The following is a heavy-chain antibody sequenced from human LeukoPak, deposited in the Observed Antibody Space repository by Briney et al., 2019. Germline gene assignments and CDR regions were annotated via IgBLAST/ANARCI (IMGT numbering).Heavy chain of an antibody. CDR3: ARDYYGSGSFPDY. V-gene: IGHV3-21*01. CDR2: VSSSSSYI. J-gene: IGHJ4*02. Sequence: PGGSLRLSCAASGFTFSSYSMNWVRQAPGKGLEWVSSVSSSSSYIYYADSVKGRFTISRDNAKNSLYLQMNSLRAEDTAVYYCARDYYGSGSFPDYWGQGTLDTVSS. D-gene: IGHD3-10*01. CDR1: GFTFSSYS.